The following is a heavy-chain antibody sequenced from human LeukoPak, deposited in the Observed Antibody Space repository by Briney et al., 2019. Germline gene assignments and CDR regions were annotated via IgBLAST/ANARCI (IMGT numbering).Heavy chain of an antibody. CDR1: GFTFSNYA. Sequence: PGGSLRLSCVASGFTFSNYAMTWVRQAPGKGLEWVSAISGSGVSTYYADSVKGRFTISRDNSKSTLYLQVNSLRAEDTAVYFCARRNSSGWQNFDHWGQGTLVTVSS. D-gene: IGHD6-19*01. CDR3: ARRNSSGWQNFDH. CDR2: ISGSGVST. V-gene: IGHV3-23*01. J-gene: IGHJ4*02.